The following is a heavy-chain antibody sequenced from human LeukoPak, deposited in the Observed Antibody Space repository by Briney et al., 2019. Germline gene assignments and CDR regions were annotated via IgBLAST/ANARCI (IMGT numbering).Heavy chain of an antibody. J-gene: IGHJ4*02. D-gene: IGHD3-10*01. Sequence: SVKVSCKSAGGTFGSYAISWVRQAPGQGLGWMGGIIPIFGTANYAQKFQVRGTITSDESTSTAYMALSSLRPEDTAVYYCARGSITMVRGVIPEGFDYWGQGTLVTVSS. CDR3: ARGSITMVRGVIPEGFDY. V-gene: IGHV1-69*01. CDR2: IIPIFGTA. CDR1: GGTFGSYA.